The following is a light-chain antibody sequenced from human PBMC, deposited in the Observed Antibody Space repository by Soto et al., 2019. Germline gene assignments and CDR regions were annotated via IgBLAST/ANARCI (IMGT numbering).Light chain of an antibody. CDR2: GAS. CDR1: QSILSTS. J-gene: IGKJ1*01. V-gene: IGKV3-20*01. CDR3: HQFGTSPET. Sequence: EIVLTQSPDTLSLSPGERGTLSCRASQSILSTSLAWYQQKRGQAPRLLIYGASTRATGIPDRFSGSGSGTDFTLTINRLEPEDFAVYFCHQFGTSPETFGQGTTVEF.